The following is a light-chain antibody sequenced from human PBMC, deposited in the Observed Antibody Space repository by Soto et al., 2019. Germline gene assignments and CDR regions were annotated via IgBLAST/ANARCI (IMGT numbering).Light chain of an antibody. Sequence: QSVLTQPPSASGTPGQRVTISCSGSSSNTGSNTVNWYQQLPGTAPKLLIYSNNQRPSGVPDRFSGSKSGTSASLAISGLQSEDEADYYCAAWDDSLGVFYVFGNGTKVTVL. V-gene: IGLV1-44*01. CDR1: SSNTGSNT. CDR2: SNN. J-gene: IGLJ1*01. CDR3: AAWDDSLGVFYV.